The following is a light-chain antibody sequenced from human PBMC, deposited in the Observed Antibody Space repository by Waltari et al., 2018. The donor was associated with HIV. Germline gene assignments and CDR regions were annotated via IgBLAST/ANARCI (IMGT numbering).Light chain of an antibody. V-gene: IGLV2-8*01. CDR2: QVN. CDR1: SSDVGVYNS. J-gene: IGLJ2*01. CDR3: SSFAGSNNLMV. Sequence: QSALTQPPSAPGSPAQSVPIPCTGTSSDVGVYNSASWYQQHPGKAPKLMTHQVNNRPSGVPARFSGTKSGNRASLTVSGLQAEDEADYYCSSFAGSNNLMVFGGGTKLTVL.